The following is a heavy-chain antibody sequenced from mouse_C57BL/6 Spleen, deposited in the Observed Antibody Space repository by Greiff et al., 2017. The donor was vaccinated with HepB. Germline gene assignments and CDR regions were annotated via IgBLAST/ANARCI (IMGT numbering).Heavy chain of an antibody. Sequence: QVQLQQPGAELVRPGSSVKLSCKASGYTFTSYWMDWVKQRPGQGLEWIGNIYPSDSETHYNQKFKDKATLTVDKSSSTAYMQLSSLTSEDSAVYYCARECFYDSYYYAMDYWGQGTSVTVSS. J-gene: IGHJ4*01. CDR3: ARECFYDSYYYAMDY. V-gene: IGHV1-61*01. CDR2: IYPSDSET. D-gene: IGHD2-3*01. CDR1: GYTFTSYW.